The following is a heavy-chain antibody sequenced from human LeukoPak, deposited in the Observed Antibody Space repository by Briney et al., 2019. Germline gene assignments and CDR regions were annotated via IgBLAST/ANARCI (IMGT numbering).Heavy chain of an antibody. CDR2: IYTSGST. CDR3: ARDSPTYYYDSSGYNV. J-gene: IGHJ4*02. Sequence: SETLSLTCTVSGGSISSYYWSWIRQPAGKGLEWIGRIYTSGSTNYNPSLKSRVTMSVDTSKNQSSLKLSSVTAADTAVYYCARDSPTYYYDSSGYNVWGQGTLVTVSS. V-gene: IGHV4-4*07. CDR1: GGSISSYY. D-gene: IGHD3-22*01.